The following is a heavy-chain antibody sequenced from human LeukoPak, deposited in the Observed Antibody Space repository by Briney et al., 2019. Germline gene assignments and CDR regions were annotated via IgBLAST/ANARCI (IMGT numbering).Heavy chain of an antibody. Sequence: GGSLRLSCAASGFTFESSPMTWFRQAPGKGLEWVSLISGSGSFTLYSDSVRGRFTISRDNAKNSLFLQLNNLRLDDTGVYYCARGGDFGVVTGYWGQGNVVTVSS. CDR3: ARGGDFGVVTGY. CDR1: GFTFESSP. D-gene: IGHD3-3*01. J-gene: IGHJ4*01. V-gene: IGHV3-21*01. CDR2: ISGSGSFT.